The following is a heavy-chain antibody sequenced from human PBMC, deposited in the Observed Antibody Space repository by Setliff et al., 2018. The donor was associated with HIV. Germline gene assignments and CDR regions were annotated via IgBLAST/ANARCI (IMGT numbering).Heavy chain of an antibody. V-gene: IGHV3-23*01. J-gene: IGHJ3*02. Sequence: GSLRLSCTASGFTFSDYAMSWVRQAPGKGLEWVSLVTAGGGITYYADSVKGRFTISRDNSKNTLSLQMNSLKTEDTAVYYCTTLVGANPWHDAFDIWGHGTKVTVSS. D-gene: IGHD1-26*01. CDR3: TTLVGANPWHDAFDI. CDR2: VTAGGGIT. CDR1: GFTFSDYA.